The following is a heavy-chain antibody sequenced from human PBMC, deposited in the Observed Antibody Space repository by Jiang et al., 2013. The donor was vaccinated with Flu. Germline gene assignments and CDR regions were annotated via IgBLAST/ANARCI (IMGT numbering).Heavy chain of an antibody. V-gene: IGHV1-2*04. CDR1: GYTFTGYY. CDR3: AREYVWGSYRYFDY. CDR2: INPNSGGT. D-gene: IGHD3-16*02. Sequence: SVKVSCKASGYTFTGYYMHWVRQAPGQGLEWMGWINPNSGGTNYAQKFQGWVTMTRDTSISTAYMELSRLRSDDTAVYYCAREYVWGSYRYFDYWGQGTLVTVSS. J-gene: IGHJ4*02.